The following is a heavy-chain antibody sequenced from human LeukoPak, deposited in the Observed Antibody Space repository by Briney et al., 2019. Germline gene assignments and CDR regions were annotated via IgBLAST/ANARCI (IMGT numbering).Heavy chain of an antibody. Sequence: GGSLRLSCAASGFTFSSYAMNWVRQAPGKGLEWVSAINGRGDRTYYTDSVKGRFTISRDNSKNTLYLQMNSLRGEDTAVYFCAREPTSMGYFDYWGQGTLVTVSS. J-gene: IGHJ4*02. V-gene: IGHV3-23*01. CDR2: INGRGDRT. D-gene: IGHD5-18*01. CDR3: AREPTSMGYFDY. CDR1: GFTFSSYA.